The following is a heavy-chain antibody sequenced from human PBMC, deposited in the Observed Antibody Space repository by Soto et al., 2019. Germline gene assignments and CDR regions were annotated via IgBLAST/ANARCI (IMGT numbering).Heavy chain of an antibody. V-gene: IGHV4-59*01. D-gene: IGHD2-2*01. J-gene: IGHJ6*02. CDR3: ARGIRTVVVPAAPYYYYGMDV. Sequence: SETLWLTCTVSAGSRSSYYWSWIRQPPGKGRQWIGYIYYSGSTNYNPSLKSRVTISVDTSKNQFSLKLSSVTAADTAVYYCARGIRTVVVPAAPYYYYGMDVWGQGTTVTVAS. CDR1: AGSRSSYY. CDR2: IYYSGST.